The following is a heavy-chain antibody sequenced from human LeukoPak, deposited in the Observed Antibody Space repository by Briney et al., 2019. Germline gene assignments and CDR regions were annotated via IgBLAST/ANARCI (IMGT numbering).Heavy chain of an antibody. CDR2: IHTSGSN. V-gene: IGHV4-4*09. Sequence: SSETLSLTCAVSGVSISPYYWAWIRQPPGKGLEGIGYIHTSGSNNQYPSLKSRVTISVDKSKNHFSLRLTSVTAADTAVYYCARLSAAVHLGAFDLWGQGTMVTVSS. J-gene: IGHJ3*01. CDR3: ARLSAAVHLGAFDL. CDR1: GVSISPYY. D-gene: IGHD3-3*01.